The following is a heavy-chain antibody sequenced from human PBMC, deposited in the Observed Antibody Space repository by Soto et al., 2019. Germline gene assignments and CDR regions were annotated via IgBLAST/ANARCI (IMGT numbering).Heavy chain of an antibody. CDR3: TRDLPVDIVEGVSGSNWFDP. J-gene: IGHJ5*02. Sequence: GGSLRLSCTASGFTFGDYAMSWFRQAPGKGLEWVGFIRSKAYGGKTEYAGFVKGRFTISKDDSKSIAYLQMNSLKTEDTAVYYCTRDLPVDIVEGVSGSNWFDPWGQGTLVTVSS. CDR2: IRSKAYGGKT. V-gene: IGHV3-49*03. CDR1: GFTFGDYA. D-gene: IGHD2-15*01.